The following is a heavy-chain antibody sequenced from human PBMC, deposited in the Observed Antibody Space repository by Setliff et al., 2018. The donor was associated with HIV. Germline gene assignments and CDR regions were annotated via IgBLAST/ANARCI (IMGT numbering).Heavy chain of an antibody. J-gene: IGHJ5*02. D-gene: IGHD6-19*01. Sequence: GSLRLSCAASGFTFSSYAMSWVRQAPGKGLEWVSAISGSGGSTYYADSVKGRFTISRDNSKNTLYLQMNSLRAEDTAVYYCAKDIPGPAINSGRIKNWFDPWGEGTLVTVSS. V-gene: IGHV3-23*01. CDR3: AKDIPGPAINSGRIKNWFDP. CDR2: ISGSGGST. CDR1: GFTFSSYA.